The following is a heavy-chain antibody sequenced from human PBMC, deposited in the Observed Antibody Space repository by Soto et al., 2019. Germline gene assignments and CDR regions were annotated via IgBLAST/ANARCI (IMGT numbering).Heavy chain of an antibody. CDR3: VRDRQCITTSRYGNWFDP. CDR1: GFTFSTYW. D-gene: IGHD2-2*01. V-gene: IGHV3-74*01. Sequence: EVQLVESGGGLVQPGGSLRLSCAASGFTFSTYWMHWIRQVPGKGLEWVSRINSDASHTYYADSAQGRFTISRDSAKNTSHLEMNSLRAEDTAVYYCVRDRQCITTSRYGNWFDPWGQGTLVTVSS. J-gene: IGHJ5*02. CDR2: INSDASHT.